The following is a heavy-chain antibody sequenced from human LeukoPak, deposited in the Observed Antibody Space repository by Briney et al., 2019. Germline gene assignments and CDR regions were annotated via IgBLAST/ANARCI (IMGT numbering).Heavy chain of an antibody. CDR2: IYYSGST. D-gene: IGHD4-17*01. V-gene: IGHV4-59*01. Sequence: SETLSLTCTVSGGSISSYYWSWIRQPPGKGLEWIGYIYYSGSTNYNPSLKSRVTISVDTSKNQSSLKLSSVTAADTAVYYCARDNDYGDYFQHWGQGTLVTVSS. J-gene: IGHJ1*01. CDR1: GGSISSYY. CDR3: ARDNDYGDYFQH.